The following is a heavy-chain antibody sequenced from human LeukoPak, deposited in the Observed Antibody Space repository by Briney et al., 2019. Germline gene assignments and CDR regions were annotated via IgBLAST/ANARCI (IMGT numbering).Heavy chain of an antibody. D-gene: IGHD3-10*01. V-gene: IGHV3-9*01. CDR2: ISWNSGSI. CDR1: GFTFDDYA. Sequence: GRSLRLSCAASGFTFDDYAMHWVRQAPGKGLEWVSGISWNSGSIGYADSVKGRFTISRDNAKNSLYLQMNSLRAEDTAVYYCARDDGSGSADDAFDIWGQGTMVTVSS. J-gene: IGHJ3*02. CDR3: ARDDGSGSADDAFDI.